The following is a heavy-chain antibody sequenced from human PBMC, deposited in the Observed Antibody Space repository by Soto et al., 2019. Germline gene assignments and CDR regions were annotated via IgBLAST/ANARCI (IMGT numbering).Heavy chain of an antibody. V-gene: IGHV4-39*01. Sequence: SETLSLTCTVSGGSISSSSYYWGWIRQPPGKGLEWIGSIYYSGSTYYNPSLKSRVTISVDTSKNQFSLKLSSVTAADTAVYYCARHREFGRADAFDIWGQGTMVTVSS. J-gene: IGHJ3*02. CDR1: GGSISSSSYY. CDR3: ARHREFGRADAFDI. CDR2: IYYSGST. D-gene: IGHD3-10*01.